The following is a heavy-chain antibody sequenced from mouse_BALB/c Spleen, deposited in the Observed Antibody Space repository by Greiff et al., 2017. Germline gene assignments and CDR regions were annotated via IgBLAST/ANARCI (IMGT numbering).Heavy chain of an antibody. J-gene: IGHJ4*01. CDR3: AIITTVVAHYYAMDY. CDR1: GYSITSDYA. D-gene: IGHD1-1*01. Sequence: EVKVEESGPGLVKPSQSLSLTCTVTGYSITSDYAWNWIRQFPGNKLEWMGYISYSGSTSYNPSLKSRISITRDTSKNQFFLQLNSVTTEDTATYYCAIITTVVAHYYAMDYWGQGTSVTVSS. CDR2: ISYSGST. V-gene: IGHV3-2*02.